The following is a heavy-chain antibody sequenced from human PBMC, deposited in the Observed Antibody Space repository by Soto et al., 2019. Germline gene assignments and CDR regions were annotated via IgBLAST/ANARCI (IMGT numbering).Heavy chain of an antibody. J-gene: IGHJ3*02. CDR1: GGSITSFY. V-gene: IGHV4-59*08. D-gene: IGHD4-4*01. Sequence: SETLSLTCSVSGGSITSFYWNWIRQPPGKRLEWIGFMYYSGNANYNPSLKSRVTISLVTSKNQFSLKLSSVTAAYTAVYYCARRNFAADAFDIWGQGTLVTVSS. CDR3: ARRNFAADAFDI. CDR2: MYYSGNA.